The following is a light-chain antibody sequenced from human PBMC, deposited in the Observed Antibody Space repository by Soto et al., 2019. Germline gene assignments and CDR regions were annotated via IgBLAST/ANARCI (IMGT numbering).Light chain of an antibody. CDR3: CSYAGSSPYV. Sequence: QSVLTQPASVSGSPGQSITISCTGTSSDVGSYNLVSWYQQHPGKAPKLMIYEGSKRPSGVSNRFSGSKSGNTASLTISGLQAADEADYYCCSYAGSSPYVFGTGTKLTVL. CDR1: SSDVGSYNL. V-gene: IGLV2-23*01. CDR2: EGS. J-gene: IGLJ1*01.